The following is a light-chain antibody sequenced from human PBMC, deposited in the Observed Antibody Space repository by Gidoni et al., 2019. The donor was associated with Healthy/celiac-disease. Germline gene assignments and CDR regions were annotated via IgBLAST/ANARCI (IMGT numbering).Light chain of an antibody. CDR2: VAS. J-gene: IGKJ1*01. V-gene: IGKV3-20*01. CDR1: QSVRNGY. Sequence: EIVLTQSPGTLSLSPGERASLSCRASQSVRNGYLAWYQQKPGQAPRLLIHVASSRATGIPDRFSGSGSGTDFTLTISRLEPEDFAVYYCLQYGRSPRTFGQGTKVEIK. CDR3: LQYGRSPRT.